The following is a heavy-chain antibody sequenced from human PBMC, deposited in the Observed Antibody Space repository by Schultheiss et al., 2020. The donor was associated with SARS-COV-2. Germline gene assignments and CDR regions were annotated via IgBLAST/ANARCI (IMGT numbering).Heavy chain of an antibody. Sequence: SETLSLTCTVSGGSISSGGYYWSWIRQHPGKGLEWIGYIYYSGSTYYNPSLKSRVTISVDTSKNQFSLKLSSVTAADTAVYYCARGRGSSWDGRDWFDPWGQGTLVTVSS. D-gene: IGHD6-13*01. J-gene: IGHJ5*02. CDR1: GGSISSGGYY. CDR3: ARGRGSSWDGRDWFDP. CDR2: IYYSGST. V-gene: IGHV4-31*03.